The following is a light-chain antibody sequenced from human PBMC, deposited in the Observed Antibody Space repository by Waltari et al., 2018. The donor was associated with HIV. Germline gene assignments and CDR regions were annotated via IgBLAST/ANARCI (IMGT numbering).Light chain of an antibody. CDR2: GAS. V-gene: IGKV3-20*01. CDR1: QSISSSD. Sequence: EIVLPQSPGTLSLSPGERATLSCRASQSISSSDLAWYQQKPGQAPRLLIYGASSGATGIPDRFSGSGSGTDFTLTISRLEPEDFAVYYCQQYGNSPLTFGGGTKVEIK. J-gene: IGKJ4*01. CDR3: QQYGNSPLT.